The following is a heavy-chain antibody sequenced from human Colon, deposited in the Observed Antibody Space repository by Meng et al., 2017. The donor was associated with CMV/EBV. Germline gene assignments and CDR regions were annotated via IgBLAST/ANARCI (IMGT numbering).Heavy chain of an antibody. D-gene: IGHD2-2*01. Sequence: GESLKISCAASGFTFSSYAMSWVRQAPGKGLEWVSAISGSGGSTYYADSVKGRFTISRDNSKNTLYLQMNSLRAEDTAVYYCAKDSARVVPAAIRGYFDYWGQGTLVTVS. CDR3: AKDSARVVPAAIRGYFDY. CDR1: GFTFSSYA. V-gene: IGHV3-23*01. J-gene: IGHJ4*02. CDR2: ISGSGGST.